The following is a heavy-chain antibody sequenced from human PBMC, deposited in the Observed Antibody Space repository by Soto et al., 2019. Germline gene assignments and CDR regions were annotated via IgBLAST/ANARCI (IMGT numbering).Heavy chain of an antibody. CDR2: IYYSGGT. D-gene: IGHD1-1*01. V-gene: IGHV4-31*03. Sequence: QVQLQESGPGLVKPSQTLPLTCTVSGGSISSGDYYWSWMRQHPGKGLEWIGYIYYSGGTYYNPSLKSRVTISIDTSKNQFSLKLSSVTAADTAVYFCARGVDGRPGLYFDYWGQGTLVTVSS. CDR3: ARGVDGRPGLYFDY. CDR1: GGSISSGDYY. J-gene: IGHJ4*02.